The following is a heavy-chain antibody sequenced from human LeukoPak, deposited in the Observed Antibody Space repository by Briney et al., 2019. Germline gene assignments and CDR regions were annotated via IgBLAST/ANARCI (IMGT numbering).Heavy chain of an antibody. CDR1: GGSISSGGYY. D-gene: IGHD2-2*01. J-gene: IGHJ6*03. Sequence: SETLSLTCTVSGGSISSGGYYWSWIRQHPGKGLEWIGYIYYSGSTYYNPSLKSRVTISVDTSKNQFSLKLSFVTAADTAVYYCARSSTTYMDVWGKGTTVTVSS. CDR3: ARSSTTYMDV. CDR2: IYYSGST. V-gene: IGHV4-31*03.